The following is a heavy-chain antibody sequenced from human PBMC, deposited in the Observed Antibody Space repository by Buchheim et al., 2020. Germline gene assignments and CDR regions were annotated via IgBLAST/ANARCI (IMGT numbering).Heavy chain of an antibody. CDR1: GYSFTGYY. CDR2: INPSGGGT. Sequence: QVQLVQSGAEVKKPGASVKISCKASGYSFTGYYIYWVRQAPGQGLEWMGIINPSGGGTTYAQKFQGRVTMTRDTATSTVYMELRSLRSDDTAVYYCARDRLGDYWGQGT. CDR3: ARDRLGDY. V-gene: IGHV1-46*01. J-gene: IGHJ4*02.